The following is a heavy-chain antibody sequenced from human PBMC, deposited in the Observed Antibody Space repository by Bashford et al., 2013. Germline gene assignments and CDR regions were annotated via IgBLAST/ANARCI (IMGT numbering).Heavy chain of an antibody. CDR1: GGSITSADDY. V-gene: IGHV4-31*03. D-gene: IGHD6-19*01. J-gene: IGHJ4*02. Sequence: SETLSLTCTVSGGSITSADDYWSWIRQHPGKGLDWIGYIHFSGSTYYSPSLKSRVSISLDTSKNQFSLRLTSVTAADTAVYYCAREGGERWLVYFDCWGQGTLVTVSS. CDR2: IHFSGST. CDR3: AREGGERWLVYFDC.